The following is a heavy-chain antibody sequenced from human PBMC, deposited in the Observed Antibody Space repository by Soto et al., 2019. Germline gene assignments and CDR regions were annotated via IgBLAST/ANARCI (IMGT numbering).Heavy chain of an antibody. CDR3: VTRDQLGIH. CDR2: IYYSGST. J-gene: IGHJ1*01. D-gene: IGHD7-27*01. Sequence: SETLSLTCTVSGGSISSYYWSWIRQPPGKGLEWIGYIYYSGSTNYNPSLKSRVTISVDTSKNQFSLKLNSVTAADTAVYYCVTRDQLGIHWGLGTLVTVSS. CDR1: GGSISSYY. V-gene: IGHV4-59*08.